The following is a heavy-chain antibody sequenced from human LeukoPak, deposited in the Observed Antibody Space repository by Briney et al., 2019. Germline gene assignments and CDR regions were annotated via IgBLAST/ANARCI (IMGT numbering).Heavy chain of an antibody. Sequence: PSETLSLTCAVYGGSFSGYYWSWIRQPPGKGLEWIGEINHGGSTNYNPSLKSRVTISVDASKNQFSLKLSSVTAADTAVYYCARGQEYYDILTGSYYGMDVWGQGTTVTVSS. D-gene: IGHD3-9*01. CDR2: INHGGST. J-gene: IGHJ6*02. CDR1: GGSFSGYY. V-gene: IGHV4-34*01. CDR3: ARGQEYYDILTGSYYGMDV.